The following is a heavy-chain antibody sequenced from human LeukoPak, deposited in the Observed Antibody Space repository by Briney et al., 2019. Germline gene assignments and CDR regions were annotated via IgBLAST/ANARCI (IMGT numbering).Heavy chain of an antibody. Sequence: GGSLRLSCAASGFTVSSNYMSWVRQAPGKGLEWVSFIYSSGTTYYTDSVKGRFTISRDNSKNTLYLQMSSLRAEDTAIYYCARQYSGSWPIGDYWGQGTLVTVSS. CDR1: GFTVSSNY. CDR2: IYSSGTT. CDR3: ARQYSGSWPIGDY. V-gene: IGHV3-66*04. D-gene: IGHD1-26*01. J-gene: IGHJ4*02.